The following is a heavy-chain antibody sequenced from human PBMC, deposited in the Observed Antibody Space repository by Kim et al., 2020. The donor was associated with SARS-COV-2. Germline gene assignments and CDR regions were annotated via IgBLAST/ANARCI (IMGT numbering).Heavy chain of an antibody. Sequence: ASVKVSCKASGYTFTGYYMHWVRQAPGQGLEWMGRINPNSGGTNYAQKFQGRVTMTKDTSISTAYMELSRLRSDDTVVYYCARGGRVWDILTGYYDAFDIWGQGTMVTVSS. J-gene: IGHJ3*02. D-gene: IGHD3-9*01. CDR2: INPNSGGT. CDR1: GYTFTGYY. CDR3: ARGGRVWDILTGYYDAFDI. V-gene: IGHV1-2*05.